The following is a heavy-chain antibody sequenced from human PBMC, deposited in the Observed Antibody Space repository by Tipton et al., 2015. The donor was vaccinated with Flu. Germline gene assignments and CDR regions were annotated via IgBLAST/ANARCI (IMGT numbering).Heavy chain of an antibody. Sequence: LRLSCTVSGGSISSGSYYWSWIRQPAGKGLEWIGRIYTSGSTNYNPSLKSRVTISVDTSKNQFSLKLSSVTAADTAVYYCARDYGGHNYYWGQGTLVTVSS. CDR1: GGSISSGSYY. CDR3: ARDYGGHNYY. J-gene: IGHJ4*02. CDR2: IYTSGST. D-gene: IGHD1-20*01. V-gene: IGHV4-61*02.